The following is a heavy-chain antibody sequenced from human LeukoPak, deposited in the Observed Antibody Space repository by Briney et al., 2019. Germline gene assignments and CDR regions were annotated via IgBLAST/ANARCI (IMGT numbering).Heavy chain of an antibody. V-gene: IGHV3-74*01. D-gene: IGHD7-27*01. CDR3: ARDRNWGAYDI. CDR1: GFTFSSYW. J-gene: IGHJ3*02. CDR2: INSDGSST. Sequence: GGSLRLSCAASGFTFSSYWMHWVRQAPGKGLVWVSRINSDGSSTSYADSVRGRFTISRDNSRNTLYVQMNSLRAEDTAIYYCARDRNWGAYDIWGQGTMVTVSS.